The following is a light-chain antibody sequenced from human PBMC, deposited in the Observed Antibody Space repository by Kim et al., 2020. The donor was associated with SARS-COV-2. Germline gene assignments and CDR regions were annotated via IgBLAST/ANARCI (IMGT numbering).Light chain of an antibody. CDR1: QSVSSNY. J-gene: IGKJ4*01. Sequence: PGERATFSCRASQSVSSNYLAWYQQQPGQAPRLLIYGASSRATGIPDRFSGSGSETDFILTISRLDPEDFAVYYCQHYGTSPLTFGGGTKVDIK. CDR2: GAS. CDR3: QHYGTSPLT. V-gene: IGKV3-20*01.